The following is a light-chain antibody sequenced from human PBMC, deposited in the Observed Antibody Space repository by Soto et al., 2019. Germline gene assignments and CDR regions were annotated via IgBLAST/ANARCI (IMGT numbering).Light chain of an antibody. V-gene: IGKV3-20*01. J-gene: IGKJ1*01. CDR2: GAI. Sequence: DIVLRQSPGTLSLSPGQRATLSCRASQNSRSNYIAWFQQKPGQPPRLLIYGAINRATGIPARFSGSGSGTEFSLTISSLEPEDFVVDYGQQYHSPPLTFGPGTKVEIK. CDR1: QNSRSNY. CDR3: QQYHSPPLT.